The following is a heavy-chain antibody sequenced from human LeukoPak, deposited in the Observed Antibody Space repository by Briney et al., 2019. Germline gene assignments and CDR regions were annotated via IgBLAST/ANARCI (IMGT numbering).Heavy chain of an antibody. CDR3: ARTVTGRNDN. Sequence: GGSLRLSCAASGSTFSAYNMNWVRQAPGKGLEWVSCISSSSSYIYYADSVKGRFTISRDNAKNSLYLQMNSLRAEDTAVYYCARTVTGRNDNWGQGTLVTVSS. V-gene: IGHV3-21*01. CDR1: GSTFSAYN. D-gene: IGHD3-9*01. CDR2: ISSSSSYI. J-gene: IGHJ4*02.